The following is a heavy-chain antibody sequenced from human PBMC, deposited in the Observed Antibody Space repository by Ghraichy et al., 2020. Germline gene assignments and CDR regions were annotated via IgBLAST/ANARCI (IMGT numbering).Heavy chain of an antibody. CDR3: ARAYSSSPRAFDY. CDR2: INSDGSST. Sequence: GGSLRLSCAASGFTLSNYWMHWVRQVPGKGLVWVSRINSDGSSTTYGDSVKGRFTISRDSAKNTLYLQMNSLRAEDTAVYYCARAYSSSPRAFDYWGQGTLVTVSS. CDR1: GFTLSNYW. D-gene: IGHD6-13*01. V-gene: IGHV3-74*01. J-gene: IGHJ4*02.